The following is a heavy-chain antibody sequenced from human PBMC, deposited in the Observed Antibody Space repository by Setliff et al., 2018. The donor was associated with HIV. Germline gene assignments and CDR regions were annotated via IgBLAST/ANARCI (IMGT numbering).Heavy chain of an antibody. J-gene: IGHJ4*02. CDR3: ARDRWADSNYYFDS. V-gene: IGHV3-7*01. CDR1: GFDFSTYW. CDR2: IKLHGSEK. D-gene: IGHD4-4*01. Sequence: PGGSLRLSCEGSGFDFSTYWMSWVRQAPGKGLEWVANIKLHGSEKYYVDSVKGRFTISRDNAKNSLFLQMNSLRAEDTAVYYCARDRWADSNYYFDSWGQGTLVTVSS.